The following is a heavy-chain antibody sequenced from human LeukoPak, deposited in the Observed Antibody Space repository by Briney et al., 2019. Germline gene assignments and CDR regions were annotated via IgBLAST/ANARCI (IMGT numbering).Heavy chain of an antibody. CDR1: GGTFSSYA. V-gene: IGHV1-69*04. Sequence: SVKVSCKASGGTFSSYAISWVRQAHGQGLEWMGRIIPIFGIANYAQKFQGRVTITADKSTSTAYMELSSLRSEDTAVYYCARAPYSYGFGWFDHWGQGDLVTVSS. J-gene: IGHJ5*02. D-gene: IGHD5-18*01. CDR3: ARAPYSYGFGWFDH. CDR2: IIPIFGIA.